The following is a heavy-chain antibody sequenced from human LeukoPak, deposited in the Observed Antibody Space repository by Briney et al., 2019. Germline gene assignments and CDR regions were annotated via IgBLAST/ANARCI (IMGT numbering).Heavy chain of an antibody. V-gene: IGHV4-39*02. CDR3: AREGESLSLFDY. CDR1: GGSISSSSYY. D-gene: IGHD3-10*01. J-gene: IGHJ4*02. Sequence: SETLSLTCTVSGGSISSSSYYWGWIRQPPGKGLEWIGSIYYSGSTYYNPSLKSRVTISVDTSKNQFSLKLSSVTAADTAVYYCAREGESLSLFDYWGQGTLVTVSS. CDR2: IYYSGST.